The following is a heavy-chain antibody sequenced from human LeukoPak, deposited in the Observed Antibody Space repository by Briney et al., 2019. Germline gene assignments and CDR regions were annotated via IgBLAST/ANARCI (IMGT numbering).Heavy chain of an antibody. CDR1: GGSISNHY. V-gene: IGHV4-59*11. CDR3: ARSPTSGYYFYYYYYYMDV. Sequence: SETLSLTCTVSGGSISNHYWSWIRQPPGEGLEWIGYIYYSGSTNYNPSLKSRVTISVDTSKNQFSLKLSSVTAADTAVYYCARSPTSGYYFYYYYYYMDVWGKGTTVTVSS. CDR2: IYYSGST. J-gene: IGHJ6*03. D-gene: IGHD3-22*01.